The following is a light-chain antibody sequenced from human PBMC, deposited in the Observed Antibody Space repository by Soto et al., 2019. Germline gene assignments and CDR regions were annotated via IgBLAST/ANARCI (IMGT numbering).Light chain of an antibody. J-gene: IGLJ1*01. V-gene: IGLV3-21*01. CDR3: QVWEIRTDNYV. CDR2: YDS. CDR1: NIGNKR. Sequence: SYELTQPPSVSVAPEKTATITCGGNNIGNKRVHWYRQKPGQAPVLLISYDSDRPSGIPERFSGSNSENTATLTISRVEAGDEADYYCQVWEIRTDNYVVGSGTKVTVL.